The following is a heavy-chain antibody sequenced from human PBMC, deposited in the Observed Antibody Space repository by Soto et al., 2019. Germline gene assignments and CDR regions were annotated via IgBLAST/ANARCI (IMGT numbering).Heavy chain of an antibody. CDR3: ASSITIFGVVIIRDYYYYGMDV. D-gene: IGHD3-3*01. Sequence: ASVKVSCKASGGTFSSYAISWVRQAPGQGLEWMGGIIPIFGTANYAQKFQGRVTITADESTSTAYMELSSLRSEDTAVYYCASSITIFGVVIIRDYYYYGMDVWGQGTTVTVSS. J-gene: IGHJ6*02. CDR2: IIPIFGTA. V-gene: IGHV1-69*13. CDR1: GGTFSSYA.